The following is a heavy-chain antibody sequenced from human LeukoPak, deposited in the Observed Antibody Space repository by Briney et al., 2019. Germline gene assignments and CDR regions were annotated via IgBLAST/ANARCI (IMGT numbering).Heavy chain of an antibody. J-gene: IGHJ1*01. CDR2: INPNSGGT. V-gene: IGHV1-2*02. CDR1: GYTFTDYH. Sequence: GASVKVSCEASGYTFTDYHTHWVRQAPGQGLEWMGWINPNSGGTNYAQKFQGRVTMTRDTSISTAYMELSRLRSDDTAVYYCARDGVGYYDSSGYYYFQHWGQGTLVTVSS. CDR3: ARDGVGYYDSSGYYYFQH. D-gene: IGHD3-22*01.